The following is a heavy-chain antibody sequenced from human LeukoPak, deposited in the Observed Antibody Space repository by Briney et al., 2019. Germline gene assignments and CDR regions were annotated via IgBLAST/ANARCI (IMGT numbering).Heavy chain of an antibody. CDR2: IYYTGTT. Sequence: SQTLSLTCSVSGGSISSAGYYWSWIRQHPGKGLEWIGYIYYTGTTYYNPSLKSRVTISRDTSKNQFSLRLSSVTAADTAVYYCARQEGYCSSTSCYGYYYYYGMDVWGQGTTVTVSS. J-gene: IGHJ6*02. D-gene: IGHD2-2*01. CDR1: GGSISSAGYY. V-gene: IGHV4-31*03. CDR3: ARQEGYCSSTSCYGYYYYYGMDV.